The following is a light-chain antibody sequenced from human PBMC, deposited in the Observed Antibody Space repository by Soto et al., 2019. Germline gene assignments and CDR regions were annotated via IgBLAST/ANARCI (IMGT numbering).Light chain of an antibody. V-gene: IGKV3-11*01. Sequence: ETVLTQSPATLSLSPGERATLSCRASQSVDNYLAWYQQKPGQAPRLLIYDASNRATGIPARFSGSGSGTDFTLTISSLEPEDFAVYYCQQRTNWPLTFGGGIKVEIK. J-gene: IGKJ4*01. CDR2: DAS. CDR1: QSVDNY. CDR3: QQRTNWPLT.